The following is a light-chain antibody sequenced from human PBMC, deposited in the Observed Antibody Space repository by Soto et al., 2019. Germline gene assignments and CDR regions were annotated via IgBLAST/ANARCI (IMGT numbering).Light chain of an antibody. V-gene: IGLV4-69*01. Sequence: QLVLTQSPSASASLGASVKLTCTLSSGHSNYAIAWHQQQSEKGPRYLMKLNSDGSHSKGDGIPDRFSGSSSGAEGYLTISSLQSEDEADYYCQTWGSGIVVFGGGTKVTVL. J-gene: IGLJ2*01. CDR3: QTWGSGIVV. CDR2: LNSDGSH. CDR1: SGHSNYA.